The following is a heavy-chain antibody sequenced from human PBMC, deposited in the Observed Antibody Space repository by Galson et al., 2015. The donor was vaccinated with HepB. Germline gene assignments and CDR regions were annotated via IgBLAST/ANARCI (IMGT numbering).Heavy chain of an antibody. CDR3: ARRRDIVATARALSAYYFDY. J-gene: IGHJ4*02. CDR1: GYSFTSYW. D-gene: IGHD5-12*01. CDR2: IYPGDSDT. V-gene: IGHV5-51*01. Sequence: QSGAEVTKPGESLKISCKGSGYSFTSYWIGWVRQMPGKGLEWMGIIYPGDSDTRYSPSFQGQVTISADKSISTAYLQWSSLKASDTAMYYCARRRDIVATARALSAYYFDYWGQGTLVTVSS.